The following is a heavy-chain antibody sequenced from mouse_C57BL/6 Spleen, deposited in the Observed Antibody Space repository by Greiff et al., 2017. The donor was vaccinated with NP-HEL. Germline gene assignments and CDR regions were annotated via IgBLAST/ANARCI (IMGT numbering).Heavy chain of an antibody. Sequence: VQLQESGAELVKPGASVKLSCTASGFNIKDYYMHWVKQRTEQGLEWIGSIVPKDGGTKYAPKFQGKATITADTSSNTAYMQLSSLTSEDTAVYYRARNSDVNNRGQGTRVTISA. J-gene: IGHJ3*01. V-gene: IGHV14-2*01. CDR1: GFNIKDYY. CDR3: ARNSDVNN. CDR2: IVPKDGGT. D-gene: IGHD6-1*01.